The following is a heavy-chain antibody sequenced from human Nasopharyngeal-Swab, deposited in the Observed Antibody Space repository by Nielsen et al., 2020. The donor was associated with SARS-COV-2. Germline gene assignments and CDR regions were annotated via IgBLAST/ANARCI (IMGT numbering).Heavy chain of an antibody. J-gene: IGHJ3*02. CDR2: IFSNDEK. V-gene: IGHV2-26*01. CDR3: ARSPGDFWSGYYPPHHAWNAFDI. CDR1: GFSLNNARMG. Sequence: SGPTLVKPTETLTLTCTVSGFSLNNARMGVSWIRQPPGKALEWLALIFSNDEKSYSTSLKSRLTISKDTSKSQVVLTMTNMDPVDTATYYCARSPGDFWSGYYPPHHAWNAFDIWGQGTMVTVSS. D-gene: IGHD3-3*01.